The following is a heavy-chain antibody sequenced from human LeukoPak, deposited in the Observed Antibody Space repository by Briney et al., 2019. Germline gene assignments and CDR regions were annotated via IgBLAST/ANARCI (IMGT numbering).Heavy chain of an antibody. CDR3: AKDLGSAWYGAFDI. J-gene: IGHJ3*02. CDR1: GFTFSSYS. D-gene: IGHD6-19*01. V-gene: IGHV3-21*04. CDR2: ISSSSSYI. Sequence: GGSLRLSCAASGFTFSSYSMNWVRQAPGKGLEWVSSISSSSSYIYYADSVKGRFTISRDNAKNSLYLQMNSLRVEDTAVYYCAKDLGSAWYGAFDIWGQGTMVTVSS.